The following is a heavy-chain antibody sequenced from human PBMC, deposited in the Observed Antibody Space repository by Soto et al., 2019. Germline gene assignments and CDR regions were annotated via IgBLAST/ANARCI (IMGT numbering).Heavy chain of an antibody. J-gene: IGHJ6*02. CDR2: ISYDGSNK. CDR3: ARDRGLYDILTGYYYYYYYYGMDV. CDR1: GFTFSSYA. Sequence: GGSLRLSCASSGFTFSSYAMHWVRQAPGKGLEWVAVISYDGSNKYYADSVKGRFTISRDNSKNTLYLQMSSLRAEDTAVYYCARDRGLYDILTGYYYYYYYYGMDVWGQGTTVTVSS. D-gene: IGHD3-9*01. V-gene: IGHV3-30-3*01.